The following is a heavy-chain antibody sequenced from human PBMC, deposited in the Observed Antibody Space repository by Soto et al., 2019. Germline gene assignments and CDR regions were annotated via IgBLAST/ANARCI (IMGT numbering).Heavy chain of an antibody. CDR3: AALQYYYDSSGYYYFDY. Sequence: GASVEVCCKASGYSLTGYYMDWVRQAHGKGLEWMGWINPNSGNTNYAQKFQERVTITRDMSTSTAYMELSSLRSEDTTVYYCAALQYYYDSSGYYYFDYWGQGTLVTVSS. CDR1: GYSLTGYY. J-gene: IGHJ4*02. V-gene: IGHV1-2*02. D-gene: IGHD3-22*01. CDR2: INPNSGNT.